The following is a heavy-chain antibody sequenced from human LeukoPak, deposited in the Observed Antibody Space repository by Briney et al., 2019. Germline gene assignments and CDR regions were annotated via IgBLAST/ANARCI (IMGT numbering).Heavy chain of an antibody. D-gene: IGHD2-15*01. V-gene: IGHV3-49*03. CDR2: IRSKAHGGTT. Sequence: GSLRLSCTASGFXFGDYAMSWFRQAPGEGLEWVGFIRSKAHGGTTEYAASVKGRFTISRDDSKSIAYLQMDSLKTEDTAVYYCTRAGRYCSGGSCYSFYWGQGTLVTVSS. CDR1: GFXFGDYA. J-gene: IGHJ4*02. CDR3: TRAGRYCSGGSCYSFY.